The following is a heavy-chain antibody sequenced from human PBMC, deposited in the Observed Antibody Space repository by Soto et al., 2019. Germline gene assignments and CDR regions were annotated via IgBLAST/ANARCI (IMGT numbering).Heavy chain of an antibody. V-gene: IGHV4-30-4*01. D-gene: IGHD2-2*01. J-gene: IGHJ6*02. Sequence: SVTLSLTCTFSDGSRSNGEYYLSWIRQPPGKGTEWIVYIYYSGSTYYNPSLKSRVTISVDTSKNQFSLKLSSVTAADTAVYYCARVHCSSTSCYGGHYYGMDVWGQGTPVTV. CDR3: ARVHCSSTSCYGGHYYGMDV. CDR1: DGSRSNGEYY. CDR2: IYYSGST.